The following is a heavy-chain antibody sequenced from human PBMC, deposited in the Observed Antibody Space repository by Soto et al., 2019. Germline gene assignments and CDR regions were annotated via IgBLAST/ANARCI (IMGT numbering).Heavy chain of an antibody. CDR3: ARGGGNGMDV. D-gene: IGHD3-3*01. CDR1: GDRVASNSAA. J-gene: IGHJ6*02. Sequence: SQTLSGTCAISGDRVASNSAAWNWIRQSPSRGLEWLGRTSYRSKWDHDYAVSVKSRININADPSKNQFALQLNSVTPEDTAVYYCARGGGNGMDVWGQGTTVTVSS. CDR2: TSYRSKWDH. V-gene: IGHV6-1*01.